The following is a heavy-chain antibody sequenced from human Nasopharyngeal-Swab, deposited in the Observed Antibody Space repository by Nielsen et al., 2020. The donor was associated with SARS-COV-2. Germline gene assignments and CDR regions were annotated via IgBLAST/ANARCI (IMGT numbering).Heavy chain of an antibody. V-gene: IGHV3-7*01. J-gene: IGHJ4*02. CDR1: GFTFSSYW. D-gene: IGHD2-21*02. CDR2: IKQDGSEK. Sequence: GESLKISCVASGFTFSSYWMSWVRQAPGKGLEWVANIKQDGSEKYYVGSVKGRFTISRDNAKNSLYLQMNSLRAEDTAVYYCARGPAYCGGDCYFDYWGQGTLVTVSS. CDR3: ARGPAYCGGDCYFDY.